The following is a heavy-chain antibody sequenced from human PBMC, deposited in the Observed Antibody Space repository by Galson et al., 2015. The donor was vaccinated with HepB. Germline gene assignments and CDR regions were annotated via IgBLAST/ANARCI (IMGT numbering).Heavy chain of an antibody. CDR1: GFTFSSYG. CDR3: ASEAPGYSYGPWWFDP. V-gene: IGHV3-30*03. CDR2: ISYDGSNK. J-gene: IGHJ5*02. D-gene: IGHD5-18*01. Sequence: SLRLSCAASGFTFSSYGMHWVRQAPGKGLEWVAVISYDGSNKYYADSVKGRFTISRDNSKNTLYLQMNSLRAEDTAVYYCASEAPGYSYGPWWFDPWGQGTLVTVSS.